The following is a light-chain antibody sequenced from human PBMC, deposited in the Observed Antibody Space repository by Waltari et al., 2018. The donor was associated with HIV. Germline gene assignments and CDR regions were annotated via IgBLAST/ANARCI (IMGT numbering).Light chain of an antibody. CDR2: WTS. Sequence: DIVMTQSPDSLAVSMGEGATINCKSSKSVSYSSNNKTYLAWYQQKPGQPPKLLIYWTSTRESGVPDRFSGSGSGTDFTLTISSLQAEDVAVYYCQQYHSTPYTFGQGTKLEIK. CDR1: KSVSYSSNNKTY. J-gene: IGKJ2*01. V-gene: IGKV4-1*01. CDR3: QQYHSTPYT.